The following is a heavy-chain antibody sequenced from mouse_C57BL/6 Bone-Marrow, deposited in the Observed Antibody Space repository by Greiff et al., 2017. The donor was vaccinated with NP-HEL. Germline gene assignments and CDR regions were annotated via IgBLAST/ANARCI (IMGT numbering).Heavy chain of an antibody. CDR1: GYTFTSYG. V-gene: IGHV1-81*01. CDR3: ARWGLYYDYVDY. J-gene: IGHJ2*01. CDR2: IYPRSGNT. Sequence: QVQLQQSGAELARPGASVKLSCKASGYTFTSYGISWVKQRTGQGLEWIGEIYPRSGNTYYNEKFKGKATLTADKSSSTAYMELRSLTSEDSAVYFCARWGLYYDYVDYWGQGTTLTVSS. D-gene: IGHD2-4*01.